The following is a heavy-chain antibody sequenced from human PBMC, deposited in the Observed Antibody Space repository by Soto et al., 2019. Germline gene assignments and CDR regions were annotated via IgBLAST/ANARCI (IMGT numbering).Heavy chain of an antibody. CDR2: IWYDGSKN. CDR3: ARALVGVNDTVDL. Sequence: QEQVVESGGGVVQPGTSLRLSCVASGFSFGGVGMHWVRQAPGKGLEWVTLIWYDGSKNYYADSVKGRFTISRDNSRKNVYLQMNSLRAADTAVYYCARALVGVNDTVDLWGQGTMVNDSP. CDR1: GFSFGGVG. V-gene: IGHV3-33*01. D-gene: IGHD3-3*01. J-gene: IGHJ3*01.